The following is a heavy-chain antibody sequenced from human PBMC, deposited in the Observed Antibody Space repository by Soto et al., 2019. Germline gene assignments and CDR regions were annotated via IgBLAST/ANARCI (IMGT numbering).Heavy chain of an antibody. CDR3: ARDRYNWNSNWFDP. J-gene: IGHJ5*02. CDR1: GYTFTSYG. Sequence: ASVKVSCKASGYTFTSYGISWVRQAPGQGLEWMGWISAYNGNTNYAQKLQGRVTMTTDTSTSTAYMELRSLRSDDTAVYYCARDRYNWNSNWFDPWGQGTLVTVSS. CDR2: ISAYNGNT. V-gene: IGHV1-18*01. D-gene: IGHD1-7*01.